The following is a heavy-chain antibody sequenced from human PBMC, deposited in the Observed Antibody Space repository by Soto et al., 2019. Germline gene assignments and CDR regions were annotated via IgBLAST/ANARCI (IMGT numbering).Heavy chain of an antibody. V-gene: IGHV4-4*02. CDR1: GGSFTSNNW. J-gene: IGHJ4*02. D-gene: IGHD1-7*01. Sequence: SETLSLTCAVSGGSFTSNNWWTWVRQPPGQGLEWIGEIYRTGSTNYNPSLKSRVTISLDKSENQYSLKVTSLTAADTAVYYCASRDPGTSVDYWGQGTLVTVSS. CDR3: ASRDPGTSVDY. CDR2: IYRTGST.